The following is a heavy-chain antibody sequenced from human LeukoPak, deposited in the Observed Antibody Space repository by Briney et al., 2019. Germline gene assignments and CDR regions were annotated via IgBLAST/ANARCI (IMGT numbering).Heavy chain of an antibody. V-gene: IGHV1-24*01. D-gene: IGHD3-10*01. CDR1: GYTLTELS. Sequence: ASVKVSCKVSGYTLTELSMHWVRQAPGKGLEWMGAFDPEDDETIYAQKFQGRVTMTEDTSTDTAYMELSSLRSEDTAVYYCATWDYYGSGSYHNETIDYWGQGTLVTVSS. J-gene: IGHJ4*02. CDR3: ATWDYYGSGSYHNETIDY. CDR2: FDPEDDET.